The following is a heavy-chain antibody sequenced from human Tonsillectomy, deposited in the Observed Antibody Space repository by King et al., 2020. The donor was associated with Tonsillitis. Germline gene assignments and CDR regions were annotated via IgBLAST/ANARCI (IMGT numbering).Heavy chain of an antibody. J-gene: IGHJ3*02. Sequence: VQLLESGGGLVQPGGSLRLSCAASGFTFSSYAMSWVRQAPGKGLEWVSAISGSGGSTYYADSVKGRFTISRDNSKNTLYLQMNSLRAEDTAVYYCAKDFYASSNAGSVAGLFDIWGQGTMAPVSS. CDR2: ISGSGGST. CDR3: AKDFYASSNAGSVAGLFDI. V-gene: IGHV3-23*01. CDR1: GFTFSSYA. D-gene: IGHD2/OR15-2a*01.